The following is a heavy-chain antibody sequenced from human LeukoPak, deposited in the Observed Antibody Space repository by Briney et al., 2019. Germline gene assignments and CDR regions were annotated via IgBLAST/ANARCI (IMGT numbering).Heavy chain of an antibody. CDR3: GRFVGGGGNYLDC. V-gene: IGHV4-39*07. J-gene: IGHJ4*02. CDR1: GGSISSSTYY. CDR2: INYSGTT. D-gene: IGHD2-21*01. Sequence: SETLSLTCTVSGGSISSSTYYWGWIRQPPGEGLEWIAIINYSGTTYYNPSLKSRVTLSIDTSKNQFSLKLSSVTAADTAVHYWGRFVGGGGNYLDCWGQGTLVAVSS.